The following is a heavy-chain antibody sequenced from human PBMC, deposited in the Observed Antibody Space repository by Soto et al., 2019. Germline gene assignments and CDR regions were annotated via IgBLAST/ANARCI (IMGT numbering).Heavy chain of an antibody. CDR3: ARGLYCSGGSCSQIHNDFDY. V-gene: IGHV3-33*01. J-gene: IGHJ4*02. CDR1: GFTFSSYG. Sequence: QVQLVESGGGVVQPGRSLRLSCAASGFTFSSYGMHWVRQAPGKGLEWVAVIWYDGSNKYYADSVKGRFTISRDNSKNTLYLQMNSLRAEDTAVYYCARGLYCSGGSCSQIHNDFDYWGQGTLVTVSS. CDR2: IWYDGSNK. D-gene: IGHD2-15*01.